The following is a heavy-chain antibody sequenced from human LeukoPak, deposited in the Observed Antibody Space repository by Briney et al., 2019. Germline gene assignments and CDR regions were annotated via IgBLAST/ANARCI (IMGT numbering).Heavy chain of an antibody. V-gene: IGHV5-51*01. CDR2: IFPGDSHT. Sequence: AESTKISCKGSGYSFTNYWIGWVRQMPGKGLEWMGIIFPGDSHTRYSPSFQGQVTMSADKSISTAYLQWSSLRASDTAMYYCARSSVNWFDPWGQGPVHRVSS. J-gene: IGHJ5*02. CDR3: ARSSVNWFDP. D-gene: IGHD3-3*01. CDR1: GYSFTNYW.